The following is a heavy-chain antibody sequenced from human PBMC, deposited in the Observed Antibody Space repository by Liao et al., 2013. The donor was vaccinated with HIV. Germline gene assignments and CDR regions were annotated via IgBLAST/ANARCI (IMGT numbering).Heavy chain of an antibody. Sequence: QVQLQESGPGLVKPSETLSLTCTVSGGSISSGSYYWSWIRQPAGKGLEWIGRIYTSGSTNYNPSLKSRVTMSVDTSKNQFSLNLNSVTAADTAVYYCARVGTYFDEWFFDLWGRGTLVIVSS. D-gene: IGHD3-3*01. J-gene: IGHJ2*01. CDR1: GGSISSGSYY. CDR3: ARVGTYFDEWFFDL. V-gene: IGHV4-61*02. CDR2: IYTSGST.